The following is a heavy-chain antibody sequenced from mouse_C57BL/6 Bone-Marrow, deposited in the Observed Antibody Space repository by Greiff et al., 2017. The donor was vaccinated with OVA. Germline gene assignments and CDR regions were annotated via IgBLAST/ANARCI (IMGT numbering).Heavy chain of an antibody. J-gene: IGHJ4*01. Sequence: EVHLVESGGGLVKPGGSLKLSCAASGFTFSSYAMSWVRQTPEKRLEWVATISDGGSYTYYPDNVKGRFTISRDNAKNNRYLQMSHLKSEDTAMDYGASNDGYYGYAMDYWGQGTSVTVSS. CDR1: GFTFSSYA. CDR3: ASNDGYYGYAMDY. V-gene: IGHV5-4*01. CDR2: ISDGGSYT. D-gene: IGHD2-3*01.